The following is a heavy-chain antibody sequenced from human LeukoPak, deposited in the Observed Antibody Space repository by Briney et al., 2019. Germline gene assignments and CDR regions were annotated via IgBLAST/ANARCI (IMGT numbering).Heavy chain of an antibody. CDR3: ARARGYYDSSGQDWYFDL. J-gene: IGHJ2*01. CDR1: GFIFSTYW. Sequence: PGGSLRLSCAASGFIFSTYWMHWVRRAPGEGLVWVSCMNGDGTRTTYADSVTGRFTISRDNAKNTLYLQMNSLRAEDTAVYYCARARGYYDSSGQDWYFDLWGRGTLVTVSS. V-gene: IGHV3-74*01. D-gene: IGHD3-22*01. CDR2: MNGDGTRT.